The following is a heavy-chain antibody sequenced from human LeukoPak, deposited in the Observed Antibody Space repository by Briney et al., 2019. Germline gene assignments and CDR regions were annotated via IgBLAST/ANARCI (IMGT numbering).Heavy chain of an antibody. J-gene: IGHJ4*02. CDR2: IYPGDSDT. V-gene: IGHV5-51*01. CDR3: VKGSYPGGGDY. CDR1: GYIYTSYW. D-gene: IGHD3-16*02. Sequence: GESLQISCNSSGYIYTSYWIGWVRQMPGKGLEWMGIIYPGDSDTRYSPSFQGQVTISADKSISTAYLQWSSLKASDTAMYYCVKGSYPGGGDYWGQGTLVTVSS.